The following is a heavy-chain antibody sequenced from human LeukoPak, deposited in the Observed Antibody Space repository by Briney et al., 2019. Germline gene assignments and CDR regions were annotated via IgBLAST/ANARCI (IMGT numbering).Heavy chain of an antibody. Sequence: ASVKVSFKASGGTFSSYAISWVRQAPGQGLEWMGRIIPILGIANYAQKFQGRVTIAADKSTSTAYMELSSLRSEDTAVYYCAREPTVTTHYYYYYGMDVWGQGTTVTVSS. V-gene: IGHV1-69*04. CDR1: GGTFSSYA. D-gene: IGHD4-17*01. CDR2: IIPILGIA. CDR3: AREPTVTTHYYYYYGMDV. J-gene: IGHJ6*02.